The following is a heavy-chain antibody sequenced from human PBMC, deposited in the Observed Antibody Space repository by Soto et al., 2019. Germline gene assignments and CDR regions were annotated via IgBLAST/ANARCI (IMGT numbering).Heavy chain of an antibody. V-gene: IGHV3-74*01. CDR2: INSDGSST. D-gene: IGHD2-15*01. Sequence: EVQLVESEGGLVQPGGSLRLSCAASGFTFSSYWMHWVRQAPGKGLVWVSRINSDGSSTSYPDYVKGRFTISRDNAKNTLYLQMNRLRAEDTAVYYCVRTSLVVAAATREDYWGQGTLVTVSS. CDR3: VRTSLVVAAATREDY. CDR1: GFTFSSYW. J-gene: IGHJ4*02.